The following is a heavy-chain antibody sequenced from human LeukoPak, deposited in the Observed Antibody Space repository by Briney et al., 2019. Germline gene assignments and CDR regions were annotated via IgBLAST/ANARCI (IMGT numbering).Heavy chain of an antibody. CDR3: ARVPIAAAGIRGKYYYYYGMDV. J-gene: IGHJ6*02. Sequence: GGSLRLSCAASGFTFSSYWMHWVRQAPGKGLVWVSRINSDGSSTSYADSVKGRFTISRDNAKSTLYLQMNSLRAEDTAVYYCARVPIAAAGIRGKYYYYYGMDVWGQGTTVTVSS. D-gene: IGHD6-13*01. CDR1: GFTFSSYW. CDR2: INSDGSST. V-gene: IGHV3-74*01.